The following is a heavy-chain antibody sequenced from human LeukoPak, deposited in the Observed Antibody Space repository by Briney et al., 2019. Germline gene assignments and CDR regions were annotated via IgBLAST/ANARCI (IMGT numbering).Heavy chain of an antibody. Sequence: SVKVSCKASGGTFSSYAISGVRQAPRQGLEWMERSIPILGIPNYAQKFQGRGTITADKSTSTDYMELSRLRSEDTAVYYCARAGLGSMDLWGQGTTVTVSS. D-gene: IGHD3-10*01. CDR3: ARAGLGSMDL. J-gene: IGHJ6*02. CDR1: GGTFSSYA. V-gene: IGHV1-69*04. CDR2: SIPILGIP.